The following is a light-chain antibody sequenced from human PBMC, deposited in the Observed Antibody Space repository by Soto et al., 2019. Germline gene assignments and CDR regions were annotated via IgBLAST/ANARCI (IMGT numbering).Light chain of an antibody. CDR1: QTISSW. J-gene: IGKJ1*01. CDR3: QHSNSYSEA. Sequence: DIQMTQSPSTLSGSVGDRVTITCRASQTISSWLAWYQQKPGKAPKLLIYKASTLKSGVPSRFSGSGSGTEFTLTISSLQPDDFATYYCQHSNSYSEAFGQGNKLELK. CDR2: KAS. V-gene: IGKV1-5*03.